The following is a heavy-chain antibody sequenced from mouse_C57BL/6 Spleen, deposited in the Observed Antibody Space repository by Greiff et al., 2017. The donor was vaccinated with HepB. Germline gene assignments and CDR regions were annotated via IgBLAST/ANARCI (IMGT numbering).Heavy chain of an antibody. CDR1: GYSITSGYY. J-gene: IGHJ4*01. D-gene: IGHD1-1*01. CDR2: ISYDGSN. Sequence: EVKLQESGPGLVKPSQSLSLPCSVTGYSITSGYYWNWIRQFPGNKLEWMGYISYDGSNNYNPSLKNRISITRDTSKNQFFLKLNSVTTEDTATYYCAREGVTTEMDYWGQGTSVTVSS. V-gene: IGHV3-6*01. CDR3: AREGVTTEMDY.